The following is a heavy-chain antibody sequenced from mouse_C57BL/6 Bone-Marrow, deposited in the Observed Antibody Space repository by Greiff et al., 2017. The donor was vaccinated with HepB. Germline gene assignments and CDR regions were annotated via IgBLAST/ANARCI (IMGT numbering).Heavy chain of an antibody. CDR3: ARDPLYDYDEAY. CDR1: GYSITSGYY. CDR2: ISYNGSN. V-gene: IGHV3-6*01. Sequence: ESGPGLVKPSQSLSLTCSVTGYSITSGYYWNWIRQFPGNKLEWMGYISYNGSNNYNPSLKNRISITRDTSKDQFFLKLNSVTTEDTATYYCARDPLYDYDEAYWGQGTLVTVSA. J-gene: IGHJ3*01. D-gene: IGHD2-4*01.